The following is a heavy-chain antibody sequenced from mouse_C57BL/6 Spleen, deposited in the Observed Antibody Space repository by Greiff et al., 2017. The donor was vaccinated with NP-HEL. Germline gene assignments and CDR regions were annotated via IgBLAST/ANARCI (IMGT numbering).Heavy chain of an antibody. CDR3: ARDYGSRPRFDY. D-gene: IGHD1-1*01. V-gene: IGHV14-2*01. CDR1: GFNIKDYY. J-gene: IGHJ2*01. CDR2: IDPEDGET. Sequence: EVQLQQSGAELVKPGASVKLSCTASGFNIKDYYMHWVKQRTEPGLEWIGRIDPEDGETKYAPKFQGKATITADTSSNTSYLQLRSLTSEDAAVYYCARDYGSRPRFDYWGQGTTLTVSS.